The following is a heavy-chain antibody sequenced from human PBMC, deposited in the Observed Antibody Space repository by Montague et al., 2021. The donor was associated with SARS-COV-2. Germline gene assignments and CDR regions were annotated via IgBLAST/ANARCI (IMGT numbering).Heavy chain of an antibody. CDR2: IYYSGST. D-gene: IGHD5-24*01. V-gene: IGHV4-31*03. J-gene: IGHJ6*02. CDR3: ARVSVEMATMGVYHYYGMDV. Sequence: TLSLTCTVSGGSISSGGYYWSWIRQHPGKGLEWIGYIYYSGSTYYNPSLKSRVTISVDTSKNQFSLKLSSVTAADTAAYYCARVSVEMATMGVYHYYGMDVWGQGTTVTVSS. CDR1: GGSISSGGYY.